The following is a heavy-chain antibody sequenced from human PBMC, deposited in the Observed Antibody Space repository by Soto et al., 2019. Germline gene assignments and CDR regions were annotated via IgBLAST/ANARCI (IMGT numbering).Heavy chain of an antibody. J-gene: IGHJ6*02. D-gene: IGHD3-22*01. CDR2: ISGSGGST. Sequence: PGGSLRLSCAASGFTFSSYAMSWVRQAPGKGLEWVSAISGSGGSTYYADSVKGRFTISRDNSKNTLYLQMNSLRAEDTAVYYCAKGDTMIVVVIRYGMDVWGQGTTVTVSS. CDR1: GFTFSSYA. CDR3: AKGDTMIVVVIRYGMDV. V-gene: IGHV3-23*01.